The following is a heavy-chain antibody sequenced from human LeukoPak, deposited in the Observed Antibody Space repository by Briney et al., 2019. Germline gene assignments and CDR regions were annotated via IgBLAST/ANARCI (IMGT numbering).Heavy chain of an antibody. CDR3: AGRDANTAAGFDI. V-gene: IGHV4-4*07. CDR1: GGSISSYS. Sequence: SETLSLTCTVSGGSISSYSWSWIRQSAGKGLEWIGHMYTSGITNYNPSLKSRVTMSVDTSKKQFSLKLSSVTAADTAVYYCAGRDANTAAGFDIWGQGTMLTVSS. J-gene: IGHJ3*02. D-gene: IGHD6-13*01. CDR2: MYTSGIT.